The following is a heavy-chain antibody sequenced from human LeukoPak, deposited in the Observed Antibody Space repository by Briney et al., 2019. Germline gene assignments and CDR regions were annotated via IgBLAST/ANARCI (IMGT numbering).Heavy chain of an antibody. D-gene: IGHD3-9*01. CDR1: GYSISSGYY. Sequence: PSETLSLTCTVSGYSISSGYYWGWIRQPPGKGLEWIGSMYHSGSTYYNPSLKSRVTISVDTSKNQFSLKLSSVTAADTAVYYCAREPIDTIDILTGYYSYYFDYWGQGTLVTVSS. CDR3: AREPIDTIDILTGYYSYYFDY. V-gene: IGHV4-38-2*02. CDR2: MYHSGST. J-gene: IGHJ4*02.